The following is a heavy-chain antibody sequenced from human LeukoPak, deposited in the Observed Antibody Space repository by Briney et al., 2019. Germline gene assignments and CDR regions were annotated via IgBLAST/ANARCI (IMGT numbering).Heavy chain of an antibody. CDR1: GGSISSYY. D-gene: IGHD3-22*01. V-gene: IGHV4-4*07. Sequence: PSETLSLTCTVSGGSISSYYWTWIRQPAGKGLEWIGRIHSSGRTNYNPSLKSRVTMSADTSKNQFSLKLTSVTAADTAVYYCAREDYDSSGYYSVYWFDPWGQGTLVTVSS. J-gene: IGHJ5*02. CDR2: IHSSGRT. CDR3: AREDYDSSGYYSVYWFDP.